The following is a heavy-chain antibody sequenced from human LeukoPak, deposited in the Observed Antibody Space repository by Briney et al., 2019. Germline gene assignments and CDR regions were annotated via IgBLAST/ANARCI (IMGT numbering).Heavy chain of an antibody. CDR3: ARVMNYFDS. V-gene: IGHV4-38-2*02. J-gene: IGHJ4*02. CDR2: IYHSGST. Sequence: SETLSLTCTVSGYSISSGYYWGWIRQPPGKGVEWIGSIYHSGSTYYNLSLKSRVTISVDTSKNQLSLKLGSVTAADTAVYYCARVMNYFDSWGQGTLVTVPS. CDR1: GYSISSGYY.